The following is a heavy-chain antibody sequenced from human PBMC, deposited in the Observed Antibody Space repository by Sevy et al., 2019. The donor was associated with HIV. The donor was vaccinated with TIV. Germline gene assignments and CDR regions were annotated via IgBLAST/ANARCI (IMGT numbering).Heavy chain of an antibody. V-gene: IGHV3-64D*06. D-gene: IGHD3-3*01. J-gene: IGHJ6*02. CDR1: GFSFSNSA. CDR2: MSSDGVST. CDR3: VKDPDYNFWRGDYGMDV. Sequence: GGSLRLSCSGSGFSFSNSAMNWVRQTPGKGLKYVSAMSSDGVSTKYTDSVGGRFTISRDNSKNTLYLQMSSLRVEDTAGYYCVKDPDYNFWRGDYGMDVWGQGTTVTVSS.